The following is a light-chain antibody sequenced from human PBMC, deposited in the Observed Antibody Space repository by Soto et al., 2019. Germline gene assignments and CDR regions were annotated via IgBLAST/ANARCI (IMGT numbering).Light chain of an antibody. CDR3: QQYNEWRPFT. CDR1: QSVGSD. CDR2: GAS. J-gene: IGKJ5*01. Sequence: DIVMTHSPGSLSVSPGERVTLSCRASQSVGSDLAWYQQKPGQAPRILSYGASTRATGIPARFSGSGSGTEFTLIISSLQYEDFAVYYCQQYNEWRPFTFGQGTRLEIK. V-gene: IGKV3-15*01.